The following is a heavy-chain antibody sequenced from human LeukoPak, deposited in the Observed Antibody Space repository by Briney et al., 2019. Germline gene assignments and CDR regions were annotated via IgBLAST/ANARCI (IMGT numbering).Heavy chain of an antibody. J-gene: IGHJ4*02. D-gene: IGHD3-3*01. Sequence: PGGSLRLSCAASGFNFGDSAMSWVRQAPGKGLEWVGFITTKASGGTTAYDASVKGRFTISRDDSKTIAYLQMNSLKTEDTAIYFCIRGHTILGNWGQGTLVTVSS. CDR1: GFNFGDSA. V-gene: IGHV3-49*04. CDR2: ITTKASGGTT. CDR3: IRGHTILGN.